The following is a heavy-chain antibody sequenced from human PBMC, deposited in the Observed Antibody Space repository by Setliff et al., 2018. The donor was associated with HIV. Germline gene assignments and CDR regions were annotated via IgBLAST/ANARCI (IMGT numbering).Heavy chain of an antibody. CDR3: AKDKGQKYADY. CDR1: GFTFNNYA. V-gene: IGHV3-23*01. D-gene: IGHD3-10*01. Sequence: PGGSLRLSCAASGFTFNNYAMSWVRQAPGKRLEWVSTISNSGDSTFHVDSVKGRFTISRDDSKNTLYLQMNSLRAEDTAVYYCAKDKGQKYADYWGQGTLVTVS. CDR2: ISNSGDST. J-gene: IGHJ4*02.